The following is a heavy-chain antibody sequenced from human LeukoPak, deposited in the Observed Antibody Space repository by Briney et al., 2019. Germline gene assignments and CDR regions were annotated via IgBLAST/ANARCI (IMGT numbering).Heavy chain of an antibody. V-gene: IGHV3-13*01. J-gene: IGHJ6*02. CDR2: IGTAGDT. D-gene: IGHD3-3*01. CDR1: GFTFGYHA. Sequence: GGSLRLSCAASGFTFGYHALSWVRQATGKGLEWVSAIGTAGDTYYPGSVKGRFTISRENAKNSLYLQMNSLRAGDTAVYYCARVRGDFWSGYLTTRDYGMDVWGQGTTVTVSS. CDR3: ARVRGDFWSGYLTTRDYGMDV.